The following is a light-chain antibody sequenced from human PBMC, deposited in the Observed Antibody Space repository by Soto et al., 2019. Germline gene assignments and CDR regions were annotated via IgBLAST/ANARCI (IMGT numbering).Light chain of an antibody. V-gene: IGLV1-47*01. Sequence: QSVLPQPPSASVTPGQRVTISCSGGISNIGSNPVYWHQHLPGTAPKLLVYRNSQRPSGVPDRFSDSKSGTSAFLAISGLRSEDEADYYCAALDDRVSAYVFGTGTKGTVL. CDR1: ISNIGSNP. CDR3: AALDDRVSAYV. J-gene: IGLJ1*01. CDR2: RNS.